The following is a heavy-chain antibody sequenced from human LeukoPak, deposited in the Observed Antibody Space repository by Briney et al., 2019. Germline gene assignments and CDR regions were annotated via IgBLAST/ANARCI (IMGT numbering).Heavy chain of an antibody. D-gene: IGHD2-2*01. CDR3: ARGGLYCSSTSCYQFWFDP. J-gene: IGHJ5*02. V-gene: IGHV4-31*03. CDR1: GGSISSGGYY. Sequence: SETLSLTCTVSGGSISSGGYYWSWIRQHPGEGLGWIGYIYSSGSTYYNPSLKSRVTISVDTSKNQFSLKLSSVTAADTAVHYCARGGLYCSSTSCYQFWFDPWGQGTLVTVSS. CDR2: IYSSGST.